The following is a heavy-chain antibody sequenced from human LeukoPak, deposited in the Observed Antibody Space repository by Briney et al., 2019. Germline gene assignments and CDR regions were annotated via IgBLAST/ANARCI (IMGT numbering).Heavy chain of an antibody. V-gene: IGHV4-34*01. Sequence: SETLSLTCAVYGGSFSGYYWSWIRQPPGKGLEWIGEINHSGSANYNPSLKSRVTISVDTSKNQFSLKLSSVTAADTAVYYCARFFAGYSSSWLLTHTKGAFDIWGQGTMVTVSS. J-gene: IGHJ3*02. CDR3: ARFFAGYSSSWLLTHTKGAFDI. CDR2: INHSGSA. CDR1: GGSFSGYY. D-gene: IGHD6-13*01.